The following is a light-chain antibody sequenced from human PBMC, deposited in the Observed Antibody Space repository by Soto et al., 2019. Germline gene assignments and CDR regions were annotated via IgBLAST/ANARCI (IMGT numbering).Light chain of an antibody. V-gene: IGKV3-15*01. J-gene: IGKJ1*01. CDR2: GAS. CDR1: QSVSSN. Sequence: EIVLTQSPATLSLSPGERSTLSCSSSQSVSSNLAWYQQKPGQAPRLLIYGASTRATGIPARFSGSGSGTEFTLTISSLQSEDFAVYYCQQCNNWPPWTFGQGTKVDIK. CDR3: QQCNNWPPWT.